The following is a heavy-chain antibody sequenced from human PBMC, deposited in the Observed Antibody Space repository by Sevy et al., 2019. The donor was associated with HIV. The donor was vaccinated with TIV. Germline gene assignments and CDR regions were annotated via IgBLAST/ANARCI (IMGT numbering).Heavy chain of an antibody. CDR1: GFTFSSYA. J-gene: IGHJ6*02. Sequence: GGSLRLSCAASGFTFSSYAMHWVRQAPGKGLEWVAVISYDGSNKYYADSVKGRFTISRDNSKNTLYLQMNSLRAEDTAVYYCAKVLHIVEVPAAIDYYYGMDVWGQGTTVTVSS. D-gene: IGHD2-2*01. V-gene: IGHV3-30*04. CDR2: ISYDGSNK. CDR3: AKVLHIVEVPAAIDYYYGMDV.